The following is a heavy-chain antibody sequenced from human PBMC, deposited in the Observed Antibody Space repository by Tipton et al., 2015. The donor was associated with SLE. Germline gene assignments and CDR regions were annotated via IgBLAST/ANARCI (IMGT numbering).Heavy chain of an antibody. J-gene: IGHJ4*02. CDR3: AAASFDY. CDR2: IKSDVSST. D-gene: IGHD6-25*01. Sequence: SLRLSCAASGFTFSSYWMHWVRQAPGKGLVWVSRIKSDVSSTSYADPVKGRFTISRDNAKNTLYLQMNSLRAEDTAVYYCAAASFDYWGQGTLVTVSS. V-gene: IGHV3-74*01. CDR1: GFTFSSYW.